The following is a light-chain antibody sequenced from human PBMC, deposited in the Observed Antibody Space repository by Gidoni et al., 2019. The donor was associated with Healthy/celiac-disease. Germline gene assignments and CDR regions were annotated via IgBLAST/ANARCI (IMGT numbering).Light chain of an antibody. CDR3: CSYAGSSTCVV. CDR1: SSDVGSYNL. J-gene: IGLJ2*01. V-gene: IGLV2-23*01. Sequence: QSALTQPASVSGSPGPSITISCTGTSSDVGSYNLVSWYQQHPGKAPKLMIYEGSKRPSGVSNRFSGSKSGNTASLTISGLQAEDEADYYCCSYAGSSTCVVFGGGTKLTVL. CDR2: EGS.